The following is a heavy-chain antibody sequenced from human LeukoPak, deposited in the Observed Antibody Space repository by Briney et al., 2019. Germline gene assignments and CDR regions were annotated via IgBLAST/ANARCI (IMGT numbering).Heavy chain of an antibody. V-gene: IGHV3-11*01. J-gene: IGHJ3*02. CDR3: AREQALTYGSGSHTAYAFDI. D-gene: IGHD3-10*01. Sequence: GGSLRLSCAASGFTFSDYYMSWIRQAPGKGLEWVSYISSSGSTIYYADSVKGRFTISRDNAKNSLYLQMNSLRAEDTAVYYCAREQALTYGSGSHTAYAFDIWGQGTMVTVSS. CDR1: GFTFSDYY. CDR2: ISSSGSTI.